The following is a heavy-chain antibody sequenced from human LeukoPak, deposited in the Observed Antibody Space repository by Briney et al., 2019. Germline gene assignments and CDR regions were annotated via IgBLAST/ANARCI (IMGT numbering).Heavy chain of an antibody. D-gene: IGHD5-18*01. Sequence: GASVKVSCKDSGYTLTELSMHWVRQAPGKGLEWMGGFDPEDGETIYAQKFQGRDTMTEDTSKDTAYMELSSLRSEDTAVYYCVTGHGGYSYGFDYWGQGTLVTVSS. CDR3: VTGHGGYSYGFDY. CDR1: GYTLTELS. CDR2: FDPEDGET. V-gene: IGHV1-24*01. J-gene: IGHJ4*02.